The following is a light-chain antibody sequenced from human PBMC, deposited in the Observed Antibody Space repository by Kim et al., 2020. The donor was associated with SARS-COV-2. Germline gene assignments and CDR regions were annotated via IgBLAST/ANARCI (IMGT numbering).Light chain of an antibody. CDR3: SSYTMSTTWV. Sequence: QSITISCRGTSTDIGTYNFVSWYQQPPGKAPKLVIYGVSKRPSGVSDRLSGSKSANTASLTISGLQAEDEADYHCSSYTMSTTWVFGGGTQLTVL. CDR1: STDIGTYNF. CDR2: GVS. V-gene: IGLV2-14*03. J-gene: IGLJ3*02.